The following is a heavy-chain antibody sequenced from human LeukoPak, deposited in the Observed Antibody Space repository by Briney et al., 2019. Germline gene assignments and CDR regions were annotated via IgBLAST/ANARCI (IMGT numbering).Heavy chain of an antibody. CDR1: GYTFNNYG. CDR2: ISAYNGNI. CDR3: ARAPQYAPGGSYYGESYFDY. J-gene: IGHJ4*02. V-gene: IGHV1-18*01. Sequence: ASVKVSCKASGYTFNNYGITWVRQAPGQGLEWMGWISAYNGNINYAQKFQGRVTITRDTSASTAYMELSSLRSEDTAVYYCARAPQYAPGGSYYGESYFDYWGQGTLVTVSS. D-gene: IGHD1-26*01.